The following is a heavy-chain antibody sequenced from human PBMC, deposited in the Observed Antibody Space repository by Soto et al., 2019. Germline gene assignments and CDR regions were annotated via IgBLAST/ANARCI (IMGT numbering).Heavy chain of an antibody. CDR2: IWYDGSNK. D-gene: IGHD1-26*01. Sequence: PGGSLRLSCAASGFTFSSYGMHWVRQAPGKGLEWVAVIWYDGSNKYYADSVKGRFTISRDNSKNTLYLQMNSLRAEDTAVYYCARGGGMGANSWYFDLWGRGTLVTVSS. J-gene: IGHJ2*01. CDR3: ARGGGMGANSWYFDL. V-gene: IGHV3-33*01. CDR1: GFTFSSYG.